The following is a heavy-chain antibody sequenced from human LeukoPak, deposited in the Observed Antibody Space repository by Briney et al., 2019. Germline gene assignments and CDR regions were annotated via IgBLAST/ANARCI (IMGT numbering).Heavy chain of an antibody. CDR1: GYTFTAYY. Sequence: ASMKVSCKASGYTFTAYYIHWVRQAPGQGLEWMGWINPNSGDTNYAQKFQGRVTMTRDTSISTAYMELSRLRSDDTAFYYCARDGNFDIWGQGTMVTVS. CDR2: INPNSGDT. J-gene: IGHJ3*02. CDR3: ARDGNFDI. D-gene: IGHD4-23*01. V-gene: IGHV1-2*02.